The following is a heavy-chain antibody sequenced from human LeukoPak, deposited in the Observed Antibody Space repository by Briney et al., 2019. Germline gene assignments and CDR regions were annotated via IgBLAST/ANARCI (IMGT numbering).Heavy chain of an antibody. J-gene: IGHJ4*02. D-gene: IGHD3-9*01. V-gene: IGHV3-21*01. Sequence: PGGSLRLSCAASGFTFSSYSMNWVRQAPGKGLEWVSSISSSSSYIYYADSVKGRFTISRDNAKNSLYLQMNSLRAEDTAVYYCARDALGDILTGYYFDYWGQGTLVTVSS. CDR3: ARDALGDILTGYYFDY. CDR1: GFTFSSYS. CDR2: ISSSSSYI.